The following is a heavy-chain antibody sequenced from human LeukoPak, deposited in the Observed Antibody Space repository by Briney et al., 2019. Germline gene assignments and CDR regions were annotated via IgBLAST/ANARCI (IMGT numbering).Heavy chain of an antibody. V-gene: IGHV1-69*04. CDR1: GGTFSSYA. CDR2: IIPILGIA. D-gene: IGHD1-26*01. Sequence: GSSVKVSSKASGGTFSSYAISWVRQAPGQGLEWMGRIIPILGIANYAQKFQGRVTITADKSTSTAYMELSSLRSEDTAVYYCARDVSPLIVGATQNWFDPWGQGTLVTVSS. J-gene: IGHJ5*02. CDR3: ARDVSPLIVGATQNWFDP.